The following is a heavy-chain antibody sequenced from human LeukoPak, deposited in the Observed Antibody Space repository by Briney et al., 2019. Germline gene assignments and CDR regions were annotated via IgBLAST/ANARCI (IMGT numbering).Heavy chain of an antibody. CDR1: GFTFSSYA. D-gene: IGHD2-2*01. CDR2: ISYDGSNK. Sequence: WGSLRLSCAASGFTFSSYAMHWVRQAPGKGLEWVAVISYDGSNKYYADSVKGRFTISRDNSKDTLYLQMNSLRAEDTAVYYCARASSTSCYDYWGQGTLVTVSS. CDR3: ARASSTSCYDY. V-gene: IGHV3-30-3*01. J-gene: IGHJ4*02.